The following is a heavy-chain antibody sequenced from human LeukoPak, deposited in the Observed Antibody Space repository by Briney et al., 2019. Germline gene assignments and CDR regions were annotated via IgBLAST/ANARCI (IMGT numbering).Heavy chain of an antibody. J-gene: IGHJ4*02. CDR1: LGSFTGYY. Sequence: PSETLSLTSAVHLGSFTGYYSSSIRQPPGKGLEWIAEINHSGSTNYTPSLKSRVTISGDTSKNQFSLKLSSVTAADTAVYYCARFPRVVRSGYYHIWGQGTLVTVSS. V-gene: IGHV4-34*01. D-gene: IGHD3-3*01. CDR3: ARFPRVVRSGYYHI. CDR2: INHSGST.